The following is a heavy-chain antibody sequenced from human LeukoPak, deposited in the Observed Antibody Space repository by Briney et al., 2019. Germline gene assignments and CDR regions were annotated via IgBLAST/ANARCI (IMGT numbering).Heavy chain of an antibody. D-gene: IGHD2-2*01. CDR1: GGSFSGYY. J-gene: IGHJ5*02. V-gene: IGHV4-34*01. CDR3: ARRGDIVVVPAAKNWFDP. CDR2: INHSGST. Sequence: SETLSLTCAGYGGSFSGYYWSWIRQPPGKGLEWIGEINHSGSTNYNPSLKSRVTISVDTSKNQFSLKLSSVTAADTAVYYCARRGDIVVVPAAKNWFDPWGQGTLVTVSS.